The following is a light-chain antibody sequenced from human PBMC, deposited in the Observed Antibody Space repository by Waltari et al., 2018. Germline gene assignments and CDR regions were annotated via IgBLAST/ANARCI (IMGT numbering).Light chain of an antibody. Sequence: MTQSPSSLSASIGDRVTITCRASQSVSNFLNWYQQKPGGAPHLLISSASILQYGVPSRFSGSGSGTEFTLTVSSLHPEDVATYFCQQTFMYPSFGGGTRIEI. CDR1: QSVSNF. J-gene: IGKJ4*01. CDR3: QQTFMYPS. V-gene: IGKV1-39*01. CDR2: SAS.